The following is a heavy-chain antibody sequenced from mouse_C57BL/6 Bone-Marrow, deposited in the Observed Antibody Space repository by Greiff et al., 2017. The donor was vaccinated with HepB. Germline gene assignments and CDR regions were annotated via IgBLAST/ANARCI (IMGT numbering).Heavy chain of an antibody. CDR3: ARCYYGSSPYWYFDV. Sequence: VKLQESGAELVRPGTSVKVSCKASGYAFTNYLIEWVQQRPGQGLEWIGVINPGSGGTNYNEKFKGKATLTADKSSSTAYMQLSSLTSEDSAVYFCARCYYGSSPYWYFDVWGTGTTVTVSS. V-gene: IGHV1-54*01. CDR1: GYAFTNYL. J-gene: IGHJ1*03. CDR2: INPGSGGT. D-gene: IGHD1-1*01.